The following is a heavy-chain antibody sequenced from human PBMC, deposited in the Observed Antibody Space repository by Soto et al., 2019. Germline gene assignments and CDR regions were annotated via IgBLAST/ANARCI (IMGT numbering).Heavy chain of an antibody. V-gene: IGHV4-31*03. J-gene: IGHJ4*02. Sequence: QVQLQESGPGLVKPSQTLSLTCTVSGGSISSGGYYWSWIRQHPGKGLEWIGYIYYSGSTYYNPSRKGRVTISVDTSKNQFSLKLSSVTAADTAVYYCAREGGIVGATAADYWGQGTLVTVSS. CDR1: GGSISSGGYY. CDR3: AREGGIVGATAADY. CDR2: IYYSGST. D-gene: IGHD1-26*01.